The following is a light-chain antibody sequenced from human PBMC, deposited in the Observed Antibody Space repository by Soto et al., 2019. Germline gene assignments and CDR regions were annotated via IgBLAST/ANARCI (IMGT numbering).Light chain of an antibody. V-gene: IGKV3-20*01. Sequence: EIVLTQSPGTLSLSPGERATLSCTASQSVMSRFFAWCQQQPGQAPRLLIYGTSSRAAGIPDRFSGSGSGTDFTLTISRLEPEDFAVYYCLQYDSSRTFGPGTKVEMK. CDR3: LQYDSSRT. CDR1: QSVMSRF. J-gene: IGKJ1*01. CDR2: GTS.